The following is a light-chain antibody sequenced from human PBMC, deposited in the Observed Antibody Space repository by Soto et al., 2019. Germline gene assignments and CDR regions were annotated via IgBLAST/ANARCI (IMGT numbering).Light chain of an antibody. CDR1: SSDLGGYNY. Sequence: QSALTQPASVSGSPGQSITISCTGTSSDLGGYNYVSWYQQNPGKAPKVMIYEVSNRPSGVSNRFSGSKSGNTASLTISGLQAEDEADYYCSSYTSSSTWVFGGGTKLTVL. J-gene: IGLJ3*02. CDR2: EVS. V-gene: IGLV2-14*01. CDR3: SSYTSSSTWV.